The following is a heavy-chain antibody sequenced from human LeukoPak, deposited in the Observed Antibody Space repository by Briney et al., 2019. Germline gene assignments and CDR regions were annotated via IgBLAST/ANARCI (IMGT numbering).Heavy chain of an antibody. CDR3: ATSPTSAWHQFDY. CDR2: ISGSGGST. J-gene: IGHJ4*02. CDR1: GFTFSSYA. D-gene: IGHD6-19*01. Sequence: PGGSLRLSCAASGFTFSSYAMSWVRQAPGKGLEWVSAISGSGGSTYYADSVKGRFTISRDNPKNTLYLQMNSLRTEDTAVYHCATSPTSAWHQFDYWGQGTLVTVSS. V-gene: IGHV3-23*01.